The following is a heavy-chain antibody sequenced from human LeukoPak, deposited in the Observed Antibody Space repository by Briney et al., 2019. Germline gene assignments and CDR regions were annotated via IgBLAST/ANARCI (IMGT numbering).Heavy chain of an antibody. CDR1: GFTFSTYA. D-gene: IGHD2-8*01. CDR2: ISGSGDST. CDR3: AKDRSDNNTWYAGSH. J-gene: IGHJ4*02. V-gene: IGHV3-23*01. Sequence: GGSLRLSCAASGFTFSTYAMSWVRQAPGKGLEWVSGISGSGDSTYYADSVKGRFTISRDNSWNTLYLQMNSLRAEDTAVYYCAKDRSDNNTWYAGSHWGQGTLVTVSS.